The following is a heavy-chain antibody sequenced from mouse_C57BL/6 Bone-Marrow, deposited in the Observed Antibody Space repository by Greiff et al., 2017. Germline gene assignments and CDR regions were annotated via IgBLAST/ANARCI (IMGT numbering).Heavy chain of an antibody. Sequence: QVQLQQPGAELVRPGSSVKLSCKASGYTFTSYWMDWVKQRPGQGLEWIGNIYPSDSENHYNQKFKDKATLTVDKSSSTAYMQLSSLTSEDSAVYYCARGDYGRDDWYFDVWGTGTTVTVSS. CDR1: GYTFTSYW. D-gene: IGHD1-1*01. J-gene: IGHJ1*03. CDR3: ARGDYGRDDWYFDV. V-gene: IGHV1-61*01. CDR2: IYPSDSEN.